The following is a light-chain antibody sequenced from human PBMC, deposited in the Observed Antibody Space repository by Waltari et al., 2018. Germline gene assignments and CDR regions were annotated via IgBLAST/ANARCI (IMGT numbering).Light chain of an antibody. J-gene: IGLJ2*01. CDR2: EVS. CDR1: SRDVGGYKF. V-gene: IGLV2-14*01. Sequence: QSALTQTASVSGSPGQAITIACTGTSRDVGGYKFVSWYHQYPGKAPKLMIYEVSNRPSGVSYRFSGSKSGNTAFLTISGLQAEDEADYYCASYTSSFTLVFGGGTKLTVL. CDR3: ASYTSSFTLV.